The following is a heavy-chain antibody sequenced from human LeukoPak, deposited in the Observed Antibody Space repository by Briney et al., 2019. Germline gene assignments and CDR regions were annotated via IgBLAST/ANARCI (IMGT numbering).Heavy chain of an antibody. J-gene: IGHJ4*02. CDR3: AKVWGRIVGATRPVDY. V-gene: IGHV3-23*01. CDR1: GFTFSSYA. Sequence: PGGSQRLSCAASGFTFSSYAMSWVRQAPGKGLEWVSAISGSGGSTYYADSVKGRFTISRDNSKNTLYLQMNSLRAEDTAVHYCAKVWGRIVGATRPVDYWGQGTLVTVSS. CDR2: ISGSGGST. D-gene: IGHD1-26*01.